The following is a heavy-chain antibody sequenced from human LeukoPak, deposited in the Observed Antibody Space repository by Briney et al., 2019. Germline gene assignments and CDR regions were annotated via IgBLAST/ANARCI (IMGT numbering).Heavy chain of an antibody. V-gene: IGHV1-2*02. CDR3: ASGFTTVTIGDY. CDR2: INPNSGGT. J-gene: IGHJ4*02. D-gene: IGHD4-17*01. CDR1: GYTFSDYY. Sequence: GASVKVSCKASGYTFSDYYMHWLRQAPGQGLEWMGWINPNSGGTNYAQNFQGRVTMSRDTSTSTAYMDLSRLTSDDTAIYYCASGFTTVTIGDYWGQGTLVTVSS.